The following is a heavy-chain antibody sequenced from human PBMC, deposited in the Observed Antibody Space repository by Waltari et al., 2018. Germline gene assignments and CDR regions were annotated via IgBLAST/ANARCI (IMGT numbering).Heavy chain of an antibody. Sequence: EVQLVESGGGLVKPGGSLRLSCAASGFTFSSYRMNWVRQAPGKGLEWVSSSSSGCRYIYYLDSVKGRFTISRDIAKSSLYLQMDSLRAEDTAIYYCGRGDVSVAGVNEDWGQGVLVTVSA. CDR1: GFTFSSYR. CDR2: SSSGCRYI. D-gene: IGHD6-19*01. J-gene: IGHJ4*02. CDR3: GRGDVSVAGVNED. V-gene: IGHV3-21*06.